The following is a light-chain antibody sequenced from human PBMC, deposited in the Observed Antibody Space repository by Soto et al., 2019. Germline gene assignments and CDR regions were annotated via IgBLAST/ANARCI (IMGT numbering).Light chain of an antibody. CDR2: AAS. CDR3: QQNNNWPPIT. V-gene: IGKV3D-20*02. J-gene: IGKJ5*01. CDR1: QKITSSY. Sequence: IVLTQSPDTLSFSPGEMATLSFGASQKITSSYLAWYQQKSGQAPRLLIYAASRRATGIPDRFSGSGSGPEFILTISSLQSEDFAVYYCQQNNNWPPITFGQGTRLEIK.